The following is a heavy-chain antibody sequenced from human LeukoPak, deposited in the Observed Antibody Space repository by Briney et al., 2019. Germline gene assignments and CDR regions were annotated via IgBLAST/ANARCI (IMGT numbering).Heavy chain of an antibody. CDR2: IRAYNGNT. Sequence: ASVKVSCKSSGYTFTSYGISWVRQAPGQGLESVGWIRAYNGNTNYAQKLHGRVPMTTDTSTSTAYLELQRLSLDAADVSYCSRGCGGNEEGDYWGQGTLVTVSS. J-gene: IGHJ4*02. V-gene: IGHV1-18*01. CDR1: GYTFTSYG. D-gene: IGHD4-23*01. CDR3: SRGCGGNEEGDY.